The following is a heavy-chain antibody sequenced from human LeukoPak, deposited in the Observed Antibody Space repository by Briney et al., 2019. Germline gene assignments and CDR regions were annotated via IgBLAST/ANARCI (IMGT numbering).Heavy chain of an antibody. CDR1: GFTFDDYG. CDR3: AKVFGSGWYSPNGAFDY. Sequence: GGSLRLSCAASGFTFDDYGMSWVRQAPGKGLEWVSAISGSGGSTYYADSVKGRFTISRDNSKNTLYLQMNSLRAEDTAVYYCAKVFGSGWYSPNGAFDYWGQGTLVTVSS. J-gene: IGHJ4*02. V-gene: IGHV3-23*01. CDR2: ISGSGGST. D-gene: IGHD6-19*01.